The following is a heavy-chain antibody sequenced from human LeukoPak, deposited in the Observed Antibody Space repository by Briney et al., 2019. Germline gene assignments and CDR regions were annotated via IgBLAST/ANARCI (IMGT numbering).Heavy chain of an antibody. CDR2: IFPADSDT. J-gene: IGHJ4*02. CDR1: GYTFTSYW. V-gene: IGHV5-51*01. CDR3: TRVYGYYVDC. D-gene: IGHD3-10*01. Sequence: GESLKISCKGSGYTFTSYWIAWVRQMPGKGLEWMGIIFPADSDTRYSPSFQGQVTISADKSISTAYLQWSSLKASDTAMYYCTRVYGYYVDCWGQGTLVTVSS.